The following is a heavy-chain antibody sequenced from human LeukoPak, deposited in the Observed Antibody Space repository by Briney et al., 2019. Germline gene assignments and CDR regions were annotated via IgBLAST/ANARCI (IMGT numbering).Heavy chain of an antibody. Sequence: GGSLRLSCAASGFTFSSYAMHWVRQAPGKGLEWVSGISWNSGSIGYADSVKGRFTISRDNAKNSLYLQMNSLRAEDTALYYCAKDIVLAGTRGGGFDPWGQGTLVTVSS. J-gene: IGHJ5*02. CDR1: GFTFSSYA. D-gene: IGHD6-19*01. CDR3: AKDIVLAGTRGGGFDP. CDR2: ISWNSGSI. V-gene: IGHV3-9*01.